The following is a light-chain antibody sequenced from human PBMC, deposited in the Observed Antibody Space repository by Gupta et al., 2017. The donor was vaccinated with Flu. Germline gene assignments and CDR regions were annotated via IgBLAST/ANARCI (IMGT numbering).Light chain of an antibody. J-gene: IGKJ4*01. V-gene: IGKV1-39*01. Sequence: GDRVTITCRPSQCITTYLNWYQPKPGKAPQLLIYAASSLQSGVPSRFSGSGSGTDFTLTISSLQPEDFATFYCHQSLSSPYTFGRGTNVEIK. CDR3: HQSLSSPYT. CDR2: AAS. CDR1: QCITTY.